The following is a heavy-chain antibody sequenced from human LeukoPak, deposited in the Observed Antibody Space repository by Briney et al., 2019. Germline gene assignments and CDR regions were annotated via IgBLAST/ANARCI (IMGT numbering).Heavy chain of an antibody. Sequence: PSETLSLTCTVSGGSISSSSYYWGWIRQPPGKGLEWIGSIYYSGSTYYNPSLKSRVTISVDTSKNQFSLKLRSVTAADTAVYYCARNYGDYGPFDYWGQGTLVTVSS. V-gene: IGHV4-39*07. CDR1: GGSISSSSYY. CDR3: ARNYGDYGPFDY. CDR2: IYYSGST. J-gene: IGHJ4*02. D-gene: IGHD4-17*01.